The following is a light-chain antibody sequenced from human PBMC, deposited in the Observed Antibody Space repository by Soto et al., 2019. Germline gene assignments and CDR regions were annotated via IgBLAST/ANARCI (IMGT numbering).Light chain of an antibody. J-gene: IGKJ4*01. CDR2: AAS. CDR1: QGVSRY. V-gene: IGKV1-9*01. Sequence: IQLTQSPSSLSASVGDSVTITCRASQGVSRYLSWYQQKPGRAPILLISAASTLQSGVPARFSGSGSGTDFTLSITSLQPEDFATDYCQQLNTYPVTFGGGTKVEIK. CDR3: QQLNTYPVT.